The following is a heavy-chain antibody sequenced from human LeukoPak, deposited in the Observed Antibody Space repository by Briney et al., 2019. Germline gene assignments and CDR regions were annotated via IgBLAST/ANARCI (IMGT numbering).Heavy chain of an antibody. J-gene: IGHJ4*02. CDR3: ARVEYYSGSYEDY. CDR2: ITSGSVTT. CDR1: GFSFGTYA. V-gene: IGHV3-48*02. D-gene: IGHD3-10*01. Sequence: GGSLRPSCAASGFSFGTYAMSWVRQAPGKGRDWLSHITSGSVTTHYADSVKGRFTVSRDNPKNSLYLQMNSLRDEDTAVYYCARVEYYSGSYEDYWGQGTLVTVSS.